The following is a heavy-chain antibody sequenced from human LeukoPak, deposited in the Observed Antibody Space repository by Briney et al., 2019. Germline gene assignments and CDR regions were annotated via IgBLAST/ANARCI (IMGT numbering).Heavy chain of an antibody. J-gene: IGHJ4*02. D-gene: IGHD3-10*01. Sequence: GGSLRLSCAASGFTFSSSAMSWVRQAPGKGLEWVSAISNNGGYTYYADSVKGRFTISRDNSKNTLYLQMNSLRVDDTAKYYCAKDDDSGSYTDYWGQGTLVTVSS. V-gene: IGHV3-23*01. CDR2: ISNNGGYT. CDR1: GFTFSSSA. CDR3: AKDDDSGSYTDY.